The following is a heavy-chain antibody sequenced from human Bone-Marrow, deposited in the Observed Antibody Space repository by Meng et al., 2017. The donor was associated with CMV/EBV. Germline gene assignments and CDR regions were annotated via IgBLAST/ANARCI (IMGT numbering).Heavy chain of an antibody. CDR3: ARGRINGK. CDR2: INHSGST. Sequence: GSLRLSCTVSGGSISSYYWSWIRQPPGKGLEWIGEINHSGSTNYNPSLKSRVTISVDTSKNQFSLKLSSVTAADTAVYYCARGRINGKWGQGTLATSPQ. V-gene: IGHV4-34*01. CDR1: GGSISSYY. D-gene: IGHD2/OR15-2a*01. J-gene: IGHJ4*02.